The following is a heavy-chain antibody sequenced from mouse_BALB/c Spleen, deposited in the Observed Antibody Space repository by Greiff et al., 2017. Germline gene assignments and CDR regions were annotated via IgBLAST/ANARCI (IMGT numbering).Heavy chain of an antibody. D-gene: IGHD1-1*01. J-gene: IGHJ2*01. Sequence: QVTLKESGPGILQPSQTLSLTCSFSGFSLSTSGMSVGWIRQPSGKGLEWLAHIWWNDDKYYNPALKSRLTISKDTSNNQVFLKIASVVTADTATYYCARIAPSYYGSSYFDYWGQGTTLTVSS. CDR2: IWWNDDK. V-gene: IGHV8-8*01. CDR1: GFSLSTSGMS. CDR3: ARIAPSYYGSSYFDY.